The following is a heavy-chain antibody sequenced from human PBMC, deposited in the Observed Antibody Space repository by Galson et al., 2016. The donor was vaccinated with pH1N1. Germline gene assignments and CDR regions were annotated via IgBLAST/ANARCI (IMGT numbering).Heavy chain of an antibody. V-gene: IGHV3-7*01. CDR2: ITQDASKK. CDR3: VKENGGSGGY. J-gene: IGHJ4*02. CDR1: GFTFSNYW. D-gene: IGHD3-16*01. Sequence: SLRLSCAASGFTFSNYWMHWVRQAPGKGLEWVANITQDASKKYYADSVKGRFTISRDNAKNSLSLQMNSLRVEDAALYYCVKENGGSGGYWGQGTLVTVSS.